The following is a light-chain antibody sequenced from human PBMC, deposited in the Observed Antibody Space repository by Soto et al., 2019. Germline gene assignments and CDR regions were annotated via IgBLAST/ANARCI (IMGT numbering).Light chain of an antibody. CDR3: QQYYNLPLT. Sequence: DIQMTQSASSLSASVGDRVTITCRASQYITNSLNWYQQIPGKAPKLLIYDVSNLHTGVPSRFSGSGSGTDFSLTISSVQPEDFATYYCQQYYNLPLTFGGGTKVDIK. CDR1: QYITNS. CDR2: DVS. J-gene: IGKJ4*01. V-gene: IGKV1-33*01.